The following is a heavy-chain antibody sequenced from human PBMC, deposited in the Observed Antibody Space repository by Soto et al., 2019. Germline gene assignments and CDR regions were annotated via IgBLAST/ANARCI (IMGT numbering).Heavy chain of an antibody. Sequence: EVLVVESGGGLVQPGGSLRLSCAASGFTFSNYWIHWVRQAPGQGLVWVSRINSDGSGIRYADSVKGRFTISRDNAKNTVDLQMNSLRAEDTAVYYCAREGFTMIGGSGMDVWGQGTTVTVS. D-gene: IGHD3-10*02. V-gene: IGHV3-74*01. CDR2: INSDGSGI. CDR3: AREGFTMIGGSGMDV. J-gene: IGHJ6*02. CDR1: GFTFSNYW.